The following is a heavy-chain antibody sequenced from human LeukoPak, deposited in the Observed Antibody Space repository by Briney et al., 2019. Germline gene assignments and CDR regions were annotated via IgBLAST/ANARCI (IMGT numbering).Heavy chain of an antibody. V-gene: IGHV1-18*01. D-gene: IGHD3-22*01. CDR2: ISAYNGNT. CDR3: ARDLDSSGYFKPLDY. CDR1: GYTFTSYG. J-gene: IGHJ4*02. Sequence: ASVKVSCKASGYTFTSYGISWVRQAPGQGLEWMGWISAYNGNTNYAQKLQGRVTMTTDTSTSTAYMELSRLRSVDTAVYYCARDLDSSGYFKPLDYWGQGTLVTVSS.